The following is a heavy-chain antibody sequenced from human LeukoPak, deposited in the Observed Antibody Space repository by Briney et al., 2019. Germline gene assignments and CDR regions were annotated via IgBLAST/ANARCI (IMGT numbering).Heavy chain of an antibody. V-gene: IGHV5-51*01. D-gene: IGHD1-7*01. Sequence: GESLKISCKGSGYSFTSYWIGWVRQMPGKGLEWMGIIYPGDSDTRYSPSFQGQVTISADKSISTAYLQWSSLKASDTAMYYCATVRRGTPDYYYYYMDVWGKGTTVTVSS. CDR1: GYSFTSYW. J-gene: IGHJ6*03. CDR2: IYPGDSDT. CDR3: ATVRRGTPDYYYYYMDV.